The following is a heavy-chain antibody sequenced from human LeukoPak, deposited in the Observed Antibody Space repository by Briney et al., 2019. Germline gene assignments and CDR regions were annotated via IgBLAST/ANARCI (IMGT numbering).Heavy chain of an antibody. CDR1: GFTFDDYA. J-gene: IGHJ6*04. Sequence: GGSLRLSCAASGFTFDDYAMHWVRQAPGKGLEWVSGTSWNSGSIGYADSVKGRFTIPRDNAKNSLYLQMNSLRAEDTAVYYCAELGITMIGGVWGKGTTVTISS. D-gene: IGHD3-10*02. CDR3: AELGITMIGGV. CDR2: TSWNSGSI. V-gene: IGHV3-9*01.